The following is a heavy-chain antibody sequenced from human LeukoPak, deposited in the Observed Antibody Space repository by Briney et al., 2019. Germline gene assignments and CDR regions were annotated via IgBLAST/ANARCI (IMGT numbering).Heavy chain of an antibody. CDR1: GGSISSSSYY. J-gene: IGHJ4*02. CDR2: IYYSGST. CDR3: ARDSGVVTANFDY. V-gene: IGHV4-39*07. D-gene: IGHD2-21*02. Sequence: SETLSLTCTVSGGSISSSSYYWGWIRQPPGKGLEWIGSIYYSGSTYYNPSLKSRVTISVDTSKNQFSLKLSSVTAADTAVYYCARDSGVVTANFDYWGQGTLVTVSS.